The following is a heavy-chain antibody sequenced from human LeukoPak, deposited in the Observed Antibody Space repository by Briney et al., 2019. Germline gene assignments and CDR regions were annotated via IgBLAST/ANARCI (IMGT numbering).Heavy chain of an antibody. J-gene: IGHJ4*02. D-gene: IGHD6-19*01. CDR3: IRAPRYSSGWPIDY. CDR2: ISYDGSNE. CDR1: GFTFSSYV. V-gene: IGHV3-30*04. Sequence: HPGGSLRLSCAASGFTFSSYVMHWVRQAPGKGLEWVAIISYDGSNEYYADSVKGRFTISRDNSKNTLYLQMNSLRAADTAVYYCIRAPRYSSGWPIDYWGQGTLVTVSS.